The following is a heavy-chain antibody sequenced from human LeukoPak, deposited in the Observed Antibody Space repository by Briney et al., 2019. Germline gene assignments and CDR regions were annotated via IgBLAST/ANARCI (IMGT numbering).Heavy chain of an antibody. Sequence: QSGGSLRLSCAASGFTFSSYGMHWVRQAPGKGLEWVAFIRYDGGNKYYADSVKGRFTISRDNSKNTLYLQMNSLRAEDTAVYYCAKDRSRNMITFGGVDYWGQGTLVTVSS. J-gene: IGHJ4*02. CDR1: GFTFSSYG. CDR3: AKDRSRNMITFGGVDY. V-gene: IGHV3-30*02. D-gene: IGHD3-16*01. CDR2: IRYDGGNK.